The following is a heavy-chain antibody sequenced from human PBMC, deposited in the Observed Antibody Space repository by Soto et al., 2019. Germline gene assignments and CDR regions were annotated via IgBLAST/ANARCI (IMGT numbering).Heavy chain of an antibody. CDR1: GYTFTTYG. V-gene: IGHV1-18*01. Sequence: QVQLEQSAPEVKKPGASVKVSCKASGYTFTTYGISWVRQAPGEGLEWLGWINTHNGNTNYAQNLQGRVFMTADTSTNTAYMELRSLRSDDTAIYYCTGEGSAPYYYYAMDAWGQGTTVTVSS. CDR2: INTHNGNT. D-gene: IGHD3-10*01. J-gene: IGHJ6*02. CDR3: TGEGSAPYYYYAMDA.